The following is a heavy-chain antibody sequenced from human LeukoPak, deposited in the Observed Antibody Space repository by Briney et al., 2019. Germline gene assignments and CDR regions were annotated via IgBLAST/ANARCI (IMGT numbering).Heavy chain of an antibody. Sequence: SETLSLTCAVYGGSLSGYYWSWIRQPPGKGLEWIGEINHSGSTNYNPSLKSRVTISVDTSKNQFSLKLSSVTAADTAVYYCARILVPAAKGDYWGQGTLVTVSS. D-gene: IGHD2-2*01. V-gene: IGHV4-34*01. CDR3: ARILVPAAKGDY. CDR1: GGSLSGYY. J-gene: IGHJ4*02. CDR2: INHSGST.